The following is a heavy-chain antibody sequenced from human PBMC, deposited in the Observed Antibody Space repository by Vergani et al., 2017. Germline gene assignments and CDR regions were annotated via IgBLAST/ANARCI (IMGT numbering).Heavy chain of an antibody. V-gene: IGHV4-38-2*01. J-gene: IGHJ4*02. CDR2: IYHSGST. D-gene: IGHD5-18*01. CDR1: GYSISSGYY. CDR3: ASPRGYSYGYLGY. Sequence: QVQLQESGPGLVKPSETLSLTCVVSGYSISSGYYWGWIRQPPGKGLEWIGSIYHSGSTYFNPSLKSRVTISVDTSKNQFSLKLSSVTAADTAVYYCASPRGYSYGYLGYWGQGTLVTVSS.